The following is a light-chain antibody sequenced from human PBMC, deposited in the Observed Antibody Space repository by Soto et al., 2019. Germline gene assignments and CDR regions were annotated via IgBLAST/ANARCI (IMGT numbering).Light chain of an antibody. CDR3: QQRSNWPRPLT. CDR2: DAS. Sequence: DIVLTQSPATLSLSPGERATLPCRGPQSVSSYLAWYQQKPGPAPRLLIYDASNRATGIPARFSGSGSGTDFTLTLSSLEPEDFAVYYCQQRSNWPRPLTFGGGTKVDIK. V-gene: IGKV3-11*01. CDR1: QSVSSY. J-gene: IGKJ4*01.